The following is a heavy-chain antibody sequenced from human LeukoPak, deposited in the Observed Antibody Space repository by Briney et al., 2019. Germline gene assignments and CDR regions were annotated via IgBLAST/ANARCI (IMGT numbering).Heavy chain of an antibody. V-gene: IGHV4-59*08. D-gene: IGHD1-1*01. CDR2: IYYSGST. CDR1: GGSISSYY. CDR3: ATSPGTTGTT. Sequence: PSETLSLTCTVSGGSISSYYWSWIRQPPGKGLEWIGYIYYSGSTNYNPSLTSRVTISVDTSKNQFSLKLSSVTAADTAVYYCATSPGTTGTTWGQGTLVTVSS. J-gene: IGHJ4*02.